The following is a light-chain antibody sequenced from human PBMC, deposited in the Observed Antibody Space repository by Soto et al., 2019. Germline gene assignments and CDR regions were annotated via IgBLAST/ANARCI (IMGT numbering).Light chain of an antibody. CDR2: EVN. CDR1: SSDVGSYNR. Sequence: QSALTQPPSVSGSPGQSVTISCTGTSSDVGSYNRVSWYQQPPGTAPKLMIYEVNNRPSGVPDRFSGSKSSNTASLTISGLQAEDEADYYCCSYTSSSVLFGGGTKLTVL. J-gene: IGLJ2*01. CDR3: CSYTSSSVL. V-gene: IGLV2-18*02.